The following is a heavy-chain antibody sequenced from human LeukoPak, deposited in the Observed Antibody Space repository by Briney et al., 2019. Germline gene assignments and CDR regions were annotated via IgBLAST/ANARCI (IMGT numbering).Heavy chain of an antibody. CDR1: GYTFTGYY. J-gene: IGHJ4*02. CDR2: VKPNTGDT. Sequence: ASVKVSCKASGYTFTGYYIHWVRQAPGQGLERMGWVKPNTGDTQYAQKFHGRVTMSRDTSVSTAYMELSRLTSDDTAMYYCTRLSGNYAYWGQETLVTVFS. V-gene: IGHV1-2*02. D-gene: IGHD1-26*01. CDR3: TRLSGNYAY.